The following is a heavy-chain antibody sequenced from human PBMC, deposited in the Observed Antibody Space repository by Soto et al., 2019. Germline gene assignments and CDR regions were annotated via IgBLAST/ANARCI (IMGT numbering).Heavy chain of an antibody. CDR3: ARYDQLLSVLDY. CDR1: GGSISSSSYY. Sequence: QLQLQESGPGLVKPSETLSLTCTVSGGSISSSSYYWGWIRQPPGKGLEWIGSIYYSGSTYYNPSLKSRVTLSVDTSKNQFSLKLSSVTAADTAVYYCARYDQLLSVLDYWGQGTLVTVSS. V-gene: IGHV4-39*01. CDR2: IYYSGST. D-gene: IGHD2-2*01. J-gene: IGHJ4*02.